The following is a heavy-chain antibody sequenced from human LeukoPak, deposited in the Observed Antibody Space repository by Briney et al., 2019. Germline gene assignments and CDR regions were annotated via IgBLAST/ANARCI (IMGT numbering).Heavy chain of an antibody. CDR3: ARKAPGDYYDSSGYYIGYAFDI. CDR1: GGSISSYY. V-gene: IGHV4-59*01. Sequence: SETLSLTCTVSGGSISSYYWSWIRQPPGKGLEWIGYIYYSGSTNYNPSLKSRVTTSVDTSKNQFSLKLSSVTAADTAVYYCARKAPGDYYDSSGYYIGYAFDIWGQGTMVTVSS. D-gene: IGHD3-22*01. J-gene: IGHJ3*02. CDR2: IYYSGST.